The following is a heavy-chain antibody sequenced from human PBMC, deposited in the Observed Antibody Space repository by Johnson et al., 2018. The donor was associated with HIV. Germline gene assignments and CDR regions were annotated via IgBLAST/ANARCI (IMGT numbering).Heavy chain of an antibody. Sequence: VQLVESGGGLVQPGRSLRLSCAASGFTFDDYAIHWVRQPPGKGLECVSGIHNDGSSTTYADSVTGRFTISRDNAKNSLYLQMSSLRVEDTAVYYCAREGGIRGPSPVDAFDIWGQGTMVTVSS. CDR2: IHNDGSST. D-gene: IGHD3-16*01. V-gene: IGHV3-9*01. CDR1: GFTFDDYA. J-gene: IGHJ3*02. CDR3: AREGGIRGPSPVDAFDI.